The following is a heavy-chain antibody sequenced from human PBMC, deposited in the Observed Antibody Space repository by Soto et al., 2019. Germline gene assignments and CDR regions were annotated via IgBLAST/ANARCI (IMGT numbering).Heavy chain of an antibody. CDR3: ARGPSADKVHY. CDR1: GGSITSDYSC. CDR2: IFDSGTT. V-gene: IGHV4-30-4*01. J-gene: IGHJ4*02. Sequence: QVQLQESGPGLVKPSQTLSLTCTVSGGSITSDYSCWSWIRQPPGEGLEWIGHIFDSGTTYTNPSLRRQVAISLDTSKNHFSLTLSSVTAADTAVYYCARGPSADKVHYWGQGALVTVSS.